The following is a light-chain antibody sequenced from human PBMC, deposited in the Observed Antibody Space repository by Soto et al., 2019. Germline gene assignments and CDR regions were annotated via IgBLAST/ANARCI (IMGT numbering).Light chain of an antibody. J-gene: IGLJ2*01. V-gene: IGLV2-14*03. CDR1: SSDIGAYNF. CDR3: TSWTTSTTMI. CDR2: DVN. Sequence: SALAQPASWSGSPGQSITISCTGTSSDIGAYNFVSWYQQHPGKAPKLMLYDVNIRPSGVSNRFSGSKSGNTASLTISGLQAEDEADYYCTSWTTSTTMIFGGGTKVTVL.